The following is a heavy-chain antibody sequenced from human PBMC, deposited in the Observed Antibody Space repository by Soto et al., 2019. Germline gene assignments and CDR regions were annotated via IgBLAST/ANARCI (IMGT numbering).Heavy chain of an antibody. V-gene: IGHV3-11*03. CDR3: ARNFGMDV. J-gene: IGHJ6*02. Sequence: KGLEWVSYISSSSSYTNYADSEKGRFTISRDNANNSLYLQMNTLIAEDTAVYYCARNFGMDVWGQGTTVTVSS. CDR2: ISSSSSYT.